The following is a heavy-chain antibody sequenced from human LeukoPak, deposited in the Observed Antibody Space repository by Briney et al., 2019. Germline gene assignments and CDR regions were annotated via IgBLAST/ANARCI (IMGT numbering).Heavy chain of an antibody. Sequence: ASVKVSCKASGYTFTGYYMHWVRQAPGQGLEWMGWINPNSGGTNYAQKFQGRVTMTRDTSISTAYMELSRLRSDDTAVYYCARGAYIAVAGYYYYYYMDVWGKGTTVTVSS. V-gene: IGHV1-2*02. J-gene: IGHJ6*03. CDR3: ARGAYIAVAGYYYYYYMDV. D-gene: IGHD6-19*01. CDR1: GYTFTGYY. CDR2: INPNSGGT.